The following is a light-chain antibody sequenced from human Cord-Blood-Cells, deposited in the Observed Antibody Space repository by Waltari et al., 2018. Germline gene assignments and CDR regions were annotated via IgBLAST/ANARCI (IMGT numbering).Light chain of an antibody. CDR3: QQRSNWPPYT. V-gene: IGKV3-11*01. CDR2: DAS. J-gene: IGKJ2*01. Sequence: EIVLTQSPATLPLSPGERAILSCSASQSVSSYFGWYQRKPGQAPRLLSYDASNRATGIPARFSGSGSGTDFTLTISSLEPEDLAVYYCQQRSNWPPYTLGQGTRLEIK. CDR1: QSVSSY.